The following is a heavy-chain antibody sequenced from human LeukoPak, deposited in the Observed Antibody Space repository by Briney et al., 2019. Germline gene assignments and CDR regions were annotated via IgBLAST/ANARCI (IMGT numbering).Heavy chain of an antibody. Sequence: ASVKVSCKASGYTFTSYDINWVRQATGQGLEWMGWMNPNSGNTGYAQKFQGRVIMTRNTSISTAYMELSSLRSEDTAVYYCARVIRLYYYDSSSDAFDIWGQGTMVTVSS. D-gene: IGHD3-22*01. CDR2: MNPNSGNT. V-gene: IGHV1-8*01. J-gene: IGHJ3*02. CDR1: GYTFTSYD. CDR3: ARVIRLYYYDSSSDAFDI.